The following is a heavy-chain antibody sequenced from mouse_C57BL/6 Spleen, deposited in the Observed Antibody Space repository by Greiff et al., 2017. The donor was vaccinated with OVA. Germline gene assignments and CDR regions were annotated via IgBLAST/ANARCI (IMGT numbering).Heavy chain of an antibody. CDR1: GYTFTDYE. V-gene: IGHV1-15*01. Sequence: VQLQESGAELVRPGASVTLSCKASGYTFTDYEMHWVKQTPVHGLEWIGAIDPETGGTAYNQKFKGKAILTADKSSSTAYMELRSLTSEDSAVYYCTRDWYFDVWGTGTTVTVSS. J-gene: IGHJ1*03. CDR2: IDPETGGT. CDR3: TRDWYFDV.